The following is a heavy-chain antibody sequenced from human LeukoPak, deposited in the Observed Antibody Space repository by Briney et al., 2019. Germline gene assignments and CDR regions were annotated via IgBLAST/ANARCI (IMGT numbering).Heavy chain of an antibody. J-gene: IGHJ4*02. D-gene: IGHD2-2*01. CDR2: IYYSGST. V-gene: IGHV4-39*07. CDR3: ARRYCSSTSCYVDY. CDR1: GGSISSASNY. Sequence: PSETLSLTCAVSGGSISSASNYWGWIRQPPGKGLEWIGTIYYSGSTYYNPSLKSRVTISVDTSKNQFSLKLSSVTAADTAVYYCARRYCSSTSCYVDYWGQGTLATVSS.